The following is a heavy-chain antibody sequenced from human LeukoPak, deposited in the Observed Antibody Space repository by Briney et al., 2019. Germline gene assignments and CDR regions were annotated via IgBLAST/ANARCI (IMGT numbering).Heavy chain of an antibody. V-gene: IGHV1-69*13. CDR2: IIPIFGTA. J-gene: IGHJ3*02. CDR1: GGTFSSYA. D-gene: IGHD4-17*01. CDR3: AKVGMTTVTSDAFDI. Sequence: SVKVSCKASGGTFSSYAISWVRQAPGQGLEWMGGIIPIFGTANYAQKFQGRVTITADESTSTAYMELSSLGSEDTAVYYCAKVGMTTVTSDAFDIWGQGTMVTVSS.